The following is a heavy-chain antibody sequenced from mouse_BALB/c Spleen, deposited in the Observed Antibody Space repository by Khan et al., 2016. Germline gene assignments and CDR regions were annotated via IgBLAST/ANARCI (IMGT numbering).Heavy chain of an antibody. CDR1: GFNIKDTY. Sequence: VQLQQSGAELVKPGASVKLSCTASGFNIKDTYMHWVKQRPEQGLEWIGRIDPANGNTKYDPKFQGKATITADTSSNTAYLQLSSLTSEDTAVYYWARWDYDAGFAYWGQGTLVTVSA. CDR2: IDPANGNT. CDR3: ARWDYDAGFAY. J-gene: IGHJ3*01. D-gene: IGHD2-4*01. V-gene: IGHV14-3*02.